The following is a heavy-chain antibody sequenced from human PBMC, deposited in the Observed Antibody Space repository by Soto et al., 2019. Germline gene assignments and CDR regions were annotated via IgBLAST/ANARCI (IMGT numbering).Heavy chain of an antibody. CDR2: ISAYNGNT. Sequence: GASVKVSCKASCFTFTSYGISWGRQAPGQRLERMGWISAYNGNTNYAQKLQGRVTMTTDTSTSTAYMELRSLRSDDTAVYYCARERGYGDYDSGYWGQGTLVTVSS. J-gene: IGHJ4*02. CDR3: ARERGYGDYDSGY. V-gene: IGHV1-18*01. D-gene: IGHD4-17*01. CDR1: CFTFTSYG.